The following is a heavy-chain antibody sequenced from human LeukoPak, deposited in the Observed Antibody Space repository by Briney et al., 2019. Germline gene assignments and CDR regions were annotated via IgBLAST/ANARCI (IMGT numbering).Heavy chain of an antibody. CDR2: IKNDGSGA. D-gene: IGHD1-26*01. CDR1: GFTFSNYW. V-gene: IGHV3-74*01. J-gene: IGHJ4*02. CDR3: ARETKVGGALQY. Sequence: GGSLRLSCAASGFTFSNYWMHWVRQAPGKGLEWVSLIKNDGSGAFYADSVQGRFTISRDTAKNTLFLQMNSLRAEDTAVYYCARETKVGGALQYWGQGILVTVSS.